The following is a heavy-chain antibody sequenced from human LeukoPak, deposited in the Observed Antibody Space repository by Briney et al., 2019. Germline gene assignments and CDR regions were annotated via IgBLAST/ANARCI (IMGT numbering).Heavy chain of an antibody. CDR1: GFTFSDYY. V-gene: IGHV3-11*01. CDR3: ASSGGHPLLGAFDI. J-gene: IGHJ3*02. Sequence: GGSLRLSCAASGFTFSDYYMSWIRQAPGKGLEWASYISSSGSTIYYADSVKGRFTISRDNAKNSLYLQMNSLRAEDTAVYYCASSGGHPLLGAFDIWGQGTMVTVSS. D-gene: IGHD3-16*01. CDR2: ISSSGSTI.